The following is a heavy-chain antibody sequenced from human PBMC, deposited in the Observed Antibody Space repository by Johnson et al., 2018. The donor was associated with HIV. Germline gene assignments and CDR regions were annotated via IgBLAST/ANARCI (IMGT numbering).Heavy chain of an antibody. D-gene: IGHD5-18*01. J-gene: IGHJ3*02. CDR3: ARAYSYVAFDI. CDR2: IWYDGSNK. CDR1: GFTFSDYY. V-gene: IGHV3-33*08. Sequence: QMLLVESGGGLVQPGGSLRLSCAASGFTFSDYYMSWIRQAPGKGLEWVAVIWYDGSNKYYADSVKGRFTISRDNSKNTLYLQMNSLRAEDTAVYYCARAYSYVAFDIWGLGTKVTVSS.